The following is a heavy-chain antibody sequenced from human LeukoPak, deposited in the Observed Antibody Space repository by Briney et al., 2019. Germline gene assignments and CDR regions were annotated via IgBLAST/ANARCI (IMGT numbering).Heavy chain of an antibody. V-gene: IGHV4-59*08. D-gene: IGHD3-10*01. CDR2: IYYSGST. CDR3: ARLPILWFGELLYFDY. Sequence: PSETLSLTCTVSGGSISSYYWSWIRQPPGKGLEWIGYIYYSGSTNYNPSLKSRVTITVDTSKNQSSLKLSSVTAADTAVYYCARLPILWFGELLYFDYWGQGTLVTVSS. J-gene: IGHJ4*02. CDR1: GGSISSYY.